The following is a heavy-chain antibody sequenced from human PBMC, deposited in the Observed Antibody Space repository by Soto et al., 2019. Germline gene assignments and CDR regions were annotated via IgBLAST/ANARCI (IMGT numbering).Heavy chain of an antibody. CDR1: GYDFTTYG. J-gene: IGHJ4*02. Sequence: QVHLVQSGAEVKKSGASVKVSCKGSGYDFTTYGITWVRQAPGQGLEWMAWISAHNGNTDYAQKLQGRVTVTRDTSTSTAYMQLRSLRSDATSVYYCARGRYADYWGQGALVTVSS. V-gene: IGHV1-18*01. CDR2: ISAHNGNT. D-gene: IGHD1-1*01. CDR3: ARGRYADY.